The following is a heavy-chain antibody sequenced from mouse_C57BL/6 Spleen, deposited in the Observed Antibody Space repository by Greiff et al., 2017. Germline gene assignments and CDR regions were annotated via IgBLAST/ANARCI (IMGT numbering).Heavy chain of an antibody. CDR3: AREDYLDY. CDR2: ISYDGSN. D-gene: IGHD1-1*02. J-gene: IGHJ4*01. Sequence: EVKLVESGPGLVKPSQSLSLTCSVTGYSITSGYYWNWIRQFPGNKLEWMGYISYDGSNNYNPSLKNRISITRDTSKNQFFLKLNSVTTEDTATYYCAREDYLDYWGQGTSVTVSS. V-gene: IGHV3-6*01. CDR1: GYSITSGYY.